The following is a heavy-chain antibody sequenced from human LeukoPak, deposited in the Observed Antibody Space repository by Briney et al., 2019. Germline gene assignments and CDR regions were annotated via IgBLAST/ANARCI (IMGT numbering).Heavy chain of an antibody. Sequence: ASVKVSCKASGYTFTSYYMHWVRQAPGQGLEWMGIINPSGGSTCYAQKFQGRVTMTRDTSTSTVYVELSSLRSEDTAVYYCARADSAPLKEFDYWGQGTLVTVSS. J-gene: IGHJ4*02. V-gene: IGHV1-46*01. CDR2: INPSGGST. D-gene: IGHD3-10*01. CDR3: ARADSAPLKEFDY. CDR1: GYTFTSYY.